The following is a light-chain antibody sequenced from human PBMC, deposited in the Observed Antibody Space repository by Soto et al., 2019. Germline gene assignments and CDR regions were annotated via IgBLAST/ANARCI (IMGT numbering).Light chain of an antibody. V-gene: IGKV1-5*01. CDR2: DAS. CDR1: QTISNW. CDR3: QQYDDYLWA. Sequence: DIQMTQSPSTLSASVGDRVTITCRASQTISNWLAWYQQKPGKAPKLLIYDASSLESGFPSRFSGSGSGTEFTLTISSLQPDDFATYYCQQYDDYLWAFGQGTKVEFK. J-gene: IGKJ1*01.